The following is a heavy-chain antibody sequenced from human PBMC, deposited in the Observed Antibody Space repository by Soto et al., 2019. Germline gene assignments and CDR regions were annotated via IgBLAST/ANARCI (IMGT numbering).Heavy chain of an antibody. V-gene: IGHV1-18*04. J-gene: IGHJ6*02. Sequence: ASVKVSCKASGYTFSTYGINWVRQAPGQGPEWMGWINPYNSNIHYAQKFRDRVMMTTDTSTSTTYMELRSLRPDDTAVYYCARGFLVVVAASRDFCAMDVWGQGTTVTVSS. D-gene: IGHD2-15*01. CDR3: ARGFLVVVAASRDFCAMDV. CDR2: INPYNSNI. CDR1: GYTFSTYG.